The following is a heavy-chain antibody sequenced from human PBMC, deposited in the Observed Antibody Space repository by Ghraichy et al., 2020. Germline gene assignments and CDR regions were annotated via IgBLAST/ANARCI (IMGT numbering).Heavy chain of an antibody. V-gene: IGHV3-23*01. D-gene: IGHD6-13*01. CDR2: ISGSGGST. CDR1: GFTFSSYA. CDR3: HYSSSWYLVTRRDDVDY. J-gene: IGHJ4*02. Sequence: GGSLRLSCAASGFTFSSYAMSWVRQAPGKGLEWVSAISGSGGSTYYADSVKGRFTISRDNSKNTLYLQMNSLRAEDTAVYYCHYSSSWYLVTRRDDVDYWGQGTLVTVSS.